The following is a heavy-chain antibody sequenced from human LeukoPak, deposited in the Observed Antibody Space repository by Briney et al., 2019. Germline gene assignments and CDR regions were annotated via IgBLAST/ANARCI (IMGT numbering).Heavy chain of an antibody. D-gene: IGHD6-6*01. CDR2: IIPIFGTA. CDR1: GGTFSSYA. CDR3: ASLGSSSSYFDY. Sequence: SVKVSSKASGGTFSSYAISWVRQAPGQGLEWMGGIIPIFGTANYAQKFQGRVTITTDESTSTAYMELSSLRSEDTAVYYCASLGSSSSYFDYWGQGTLVTVSS. J-gene: IGHJ4*02. V-gene: IGHV1-69*05.